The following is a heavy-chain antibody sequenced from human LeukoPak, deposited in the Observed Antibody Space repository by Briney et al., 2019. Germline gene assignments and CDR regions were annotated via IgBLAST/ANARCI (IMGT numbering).Heavy chain of an antibody. Sequence: SETLSLTCTVSGGSISSYYWSWIRQPPGKGLEWIGYIYYSGSTNYNPSLKSRVTMSVDTSKNQFSLKLSSVTAADTAVYYCAREMTIPPIYFDYWGQGTLVTVSS. D-gene: IGHD3-9*01. CDR3: AREMTIPPIYFDY. CDR1: GGSISSYY. CDR2: IYYSGST. J-gene: IGHJ4*02. V-gene: IGHV4-59*12.